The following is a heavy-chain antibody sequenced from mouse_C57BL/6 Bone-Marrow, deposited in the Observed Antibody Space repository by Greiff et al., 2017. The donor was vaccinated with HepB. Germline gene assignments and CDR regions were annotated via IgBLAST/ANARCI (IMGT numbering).Heavy chain of an antibody. D-gene: IGHD2-5*01. J-gene: IGHJ1*03. CDR3: AIETYYSNYVSYWYFDV. CDR1: GYTFTSYW. CDR2: IHPSDSDT. V-gene: IGHV1-74*01. Sequence: QFHLQLPGSELVKPGASVTVSFNASGYTFTSYWMHWVKQRPGQGLEWIGRIHPSDSDTNYNQKFKGKATLTVDKSSSTAYLQLSSLTSEDSAVYNCAIETYYSNYVSYWYFDVWGTGTTLTVSS.